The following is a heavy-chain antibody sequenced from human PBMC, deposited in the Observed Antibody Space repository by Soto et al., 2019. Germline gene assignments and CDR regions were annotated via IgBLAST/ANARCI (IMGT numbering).Heavy chain of an antibody. CDR1: GGTFSRYT. Sequence: GASVKVSCKASGGTFSRYTISWVRQAPGQGLEWMGRIIPILGIANYAQKFQGRVTITADKSTSTAYMELSSLRSEDTAVYYCASTLGYCSSTSCSTNAFDIWGQGTMVTVSS. J-gene: IGHJ3*02. CDR2: IIPILGIA. CDR3: ASTLGYCSSTSCSTNAFDI. D-gene: IGHD2-2*01. V-gene: IGHV1-69*02.